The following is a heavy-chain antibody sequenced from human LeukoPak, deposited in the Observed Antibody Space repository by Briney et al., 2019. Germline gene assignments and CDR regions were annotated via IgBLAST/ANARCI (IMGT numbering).Heavy chain of an antibody. CDR2: IWYDGSNK. CDR3: VRIAVANNYYYGMDV. Sequence: RGSLRLSCAASGFTFSSYGMHWVRQAPGKGLEWVAVIWYDGSNKYYADSVKGRFTISRDNSKNTLYLQMNSLRAEDTAVYYCVRIAVANNYYYGMDVWGKGTTVTVSS. CDR1: GFTFSSYG. J-gene: IGHJ6*04. V-gene: IGHV3-33*01. D-gene: IGHD6-19*01.